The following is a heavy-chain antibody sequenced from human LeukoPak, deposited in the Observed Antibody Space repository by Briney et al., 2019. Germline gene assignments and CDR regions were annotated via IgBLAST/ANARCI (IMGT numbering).Heavy chain of an antibody. J-gene: IGHJ3*02. D-gene: IGHD5/OR15-5a*01. CDR1: GFTFRNYG. V-gene: IGHV3-13*01. CDR2: IGIADDT. Sequence: GGSLRLSCAASGFTFRNYGMHWVRQFPGRGLEWVSAIGIADDTHYPDSVKGRFTISRENAKNSLYLQMNSLRDGDTAVYYCVRGGIQVSGIDAFDIWGQGTMVTVSS. CDR3: VRGGIQVSGIDAFDI.